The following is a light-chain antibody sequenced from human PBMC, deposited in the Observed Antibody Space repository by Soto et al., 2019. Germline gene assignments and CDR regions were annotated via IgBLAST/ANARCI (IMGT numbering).Light chain of an antibody. CDR3: TSYTGSNSLNVL. Sequence: QSALTQPPSASGSLGQSVTISCTGTSSDVGGYNYVSWYQQHPGKAPQLMIYEVTKRPSGVPDRFSGSKSSNTASLTVSGLQAEDEADYYCTSYTGSNSLNVLFGGGTKLTVL. V-gene: IGLV2-8*01. J-gene: IGLJ3*02. CDR2: EVT. CDR1: SSDVGGYNY.